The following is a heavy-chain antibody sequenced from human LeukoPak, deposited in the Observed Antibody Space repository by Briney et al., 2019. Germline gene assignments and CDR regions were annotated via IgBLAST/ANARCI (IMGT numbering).Heavy chain of an antibody. J-gene: IGHJ3*02. CDR2: ISGSGGST. D-gene: IGHD5-12*01. CDR3: AKDPVPSGPDAFDI. Sequence: GGSLRLSCTASGFVFSSYAMNWVRQAPGKGLEWVSGISGSGGSTHYADSVKGRFTISRDNSKKTVYLQMNSLRGEDTAVYYCAKDPVPSGPDAFDIWGQGTMVTVSS. CDR1: GFVFSSYA. V-gene: IGHV3-23*01.